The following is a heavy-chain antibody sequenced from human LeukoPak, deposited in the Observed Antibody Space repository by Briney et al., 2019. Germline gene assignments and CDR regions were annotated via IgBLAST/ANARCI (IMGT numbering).Heavy chain of an antibody. J-gene: IGHJ6*03. D-gene: IGHD2-8*01. V-gene: IGHV1-2*02. CDR3: ARGGLRVMVYRLYYMDV. CDR2: IYPNTGGT. CDR1: GYTFTGYY. Sequence: ASVKVSCKASGYTFTGYYMHWVRQAPGQGLEWMGWIYPNTGGTTYAQKFQGRVTMTRDTSISTAYLELSRLKSDDTAMYYCARGGLRVMVYRLYYMDVWGKGTTVTVSS.